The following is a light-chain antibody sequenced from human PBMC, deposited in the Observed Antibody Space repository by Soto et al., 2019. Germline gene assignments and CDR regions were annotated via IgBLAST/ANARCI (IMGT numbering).Light chain of an antibody. CDR3: QQYGNSPWT. Sequence: EIVLTQSPGTLSLSPGERATLSCRASQSVSSSSLAWYQQKPGQAPRLLISGTSSRATGIPDRFSGSGSRTDFTLTISRLEPEDFAVYFCQQYGNSPWTLGQGTKVDIK. J-gene: IGKJ1*01. CDR2: GTS. CDR1: QSVSSSS. V-gene: IGKV3-20*01.